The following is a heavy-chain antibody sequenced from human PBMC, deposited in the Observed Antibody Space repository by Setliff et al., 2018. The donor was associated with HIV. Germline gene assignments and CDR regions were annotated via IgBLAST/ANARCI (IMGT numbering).Heavy chain of an antibody. Sequence: ASVKVSCKVSGYTLTELSIHWVRQAPGKGLEWMGGFDPQYDKTFYAQKFQGRVTMSEDTSTDTAYMELGSRRSEDTAVYYCATRAYDSRGYLRSRVSGAAFDIWGQGTMVTVSS. CDR3: ATRAYDSRGYLRSRVSGAAFDI. J-gene: IGHJ3*02. CDR1: GYTLTELS. D-gene: IGHD3-22*01. V-gene: IGHV1-24*01. CDR2: FDPQYDKT.